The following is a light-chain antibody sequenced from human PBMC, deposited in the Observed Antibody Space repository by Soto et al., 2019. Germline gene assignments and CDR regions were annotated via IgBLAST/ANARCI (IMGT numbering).Light chain of an antibody. CDR1: SSNIGAGYD. CDR2: GNS. V-gene: IGLV1-40*01. CDR3: KSYDSSLSGQCV. J-gene: IGLJ1*01. Sequence: QSVLTQPPSVSGAPGQRVTISCTGSSSNIGAGYDVHWYQQLPGTAPKLLIYGNSNRPSGVPDRFSGSKSGTSASLAITGLQAEDEADYYCKSYDSSLSGQCVFGTGTKVTVL.